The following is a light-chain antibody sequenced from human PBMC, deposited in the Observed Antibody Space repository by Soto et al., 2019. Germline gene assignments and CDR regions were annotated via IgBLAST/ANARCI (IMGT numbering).Light chain of an antibody. J-gene: IGKJ3*01. CDR2: AAS. CDR1: QGISNY. V-gene: IGKV1-27*01. Sequence: DIQMTQSPSSLSASVGDRVTITCRASQGISNYLAWYQQKPGKVPKLLIYAASTLQSGVPSRFSGSGSGTDFTRTISSLQPEDVATYYCQRYDSAIFTFGPGTKVDIK. CDR3: QRYDSAIFT.